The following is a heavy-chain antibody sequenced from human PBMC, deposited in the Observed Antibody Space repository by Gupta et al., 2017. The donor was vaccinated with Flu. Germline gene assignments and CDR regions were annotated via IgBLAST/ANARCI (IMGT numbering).Heavy chain of an antibody. CDR1: GFSLSNYG. D-gene: IGHD5-24*01. J-gene: IGHJ6*02. CDR2: ISHDGSNY. V-gene: IGHV3-30*18. CDR3: AKDWRWDNNNYGMNV. Sequence: QERVVESGGGVVQPGRSLRLSCAASGFSLSNYGMHWVRQAPGKGLEWVAVISHDGSNYYHTDSVKGRFTISRDNSKNTLYLQMSSLRTEDTAVYYCAKDWRWDNNNYGMNVWGQGTTVTVSS.